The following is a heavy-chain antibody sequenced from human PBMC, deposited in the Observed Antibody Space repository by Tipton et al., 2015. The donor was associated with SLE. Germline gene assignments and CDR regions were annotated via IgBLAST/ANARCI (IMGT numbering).Heavy chain of an antibody. Sequence: SLRLSCAASGFTFSDHVMYWVRQAPGKGLEWVTLIAHDGKNTFYADSAKGRFTISRDNSKNTLSLEMNNLRVEDTAVYYCAKERVPHCGNDCGSFDYWGQGVLVTVSS. D-gene: IGHD2-21*01. J-gene: IGHJ4*02. CDR3: AKERVPHCGNDCGSFDY. CDR1: GFTFSDHV. CDR2: IAHDGKNT. V-gene: IGHV3-30*04.